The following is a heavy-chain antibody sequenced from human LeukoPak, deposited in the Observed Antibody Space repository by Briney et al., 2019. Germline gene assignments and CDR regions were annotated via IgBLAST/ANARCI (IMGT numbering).Heavy chain of an antibody. D-gene: IGHD3-9*01. Sequence: SETLSLTCAVYGGSLSGNFWSWIRQPPGKGQEWIGEISHRGSTNYSPSLKSRLTISVDTSKNQFSLRLSSVTAADTAVYYCARGHTLGGYYKQKYYYYGMDVWGQGTTVTVSS. CDR2: ISHRGST. V-gene: IGHV4-34*01. CDR1: GGSLSGNF. J-gene: IGHJ6*02. CDR3: ARGHTLGGYYKQKYYYYGMDV.